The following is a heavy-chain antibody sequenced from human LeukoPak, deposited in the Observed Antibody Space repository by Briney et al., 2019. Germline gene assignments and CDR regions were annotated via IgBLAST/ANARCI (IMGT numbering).Heavy chain of an antibody. V-gene: IGHV4-39*01. Sequence: SETLSLTCTVSGGSISSSSYYWGWIRQPPGKGLEWIGGIYYSGSTYYNPSLKSRVTISVDTSKNQFSLKLSSVTAADTAVYYCARVYDILPGYSCFDYWGQGTLVTVSS. CDR3: ARVYDILPGYSCFDY. D-gene: IGHD3-9*01. J-gene: IGHJ4*02. CDR2: IYYSGST. CDR1: GGSISSSSYY.